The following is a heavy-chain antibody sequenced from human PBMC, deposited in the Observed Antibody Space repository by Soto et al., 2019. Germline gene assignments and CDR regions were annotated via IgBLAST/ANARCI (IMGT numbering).Heavy chain of an antibody. CDR3: VRAPEQRPFDY. D-gene: IGHD6-25*01. V-gene: IGHV3-74*03. Sequence: EVQLVESGGGLVQPGGSLRLSCAASGFTLSDNWIHWVRRVPGKGLVWVSRTNSDGSSVTYADSVKGRFTLSRDNAKNTWFLLMDSLRVEDTAMYYCVRAPEQRPFDYWGQGTLVTVSS. CDR1: GFTLSDNW. CDR2: TNSDGSSV. J-gene: IGHJ4*02.